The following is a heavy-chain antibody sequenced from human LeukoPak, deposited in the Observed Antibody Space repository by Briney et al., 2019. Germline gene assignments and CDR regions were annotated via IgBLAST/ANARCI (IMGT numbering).Heavy chain of an antibody. CDR3: ARDRRYGMDV. V-gene: IGHV3-74*01. J-gene: IGHJ6*02. CDR1: GFTFSSYW. CDR2: INAEGGTT. Sequence: GGSLRLSCAASGFTFSSYWRNWFRQPPGKGLVWVSHINAEGGTTTYADSVKGRFTISRDNAKNTLYLQMNSLRAEDTAVYYCARDRRYGMDVWGQGTTVTVSS.